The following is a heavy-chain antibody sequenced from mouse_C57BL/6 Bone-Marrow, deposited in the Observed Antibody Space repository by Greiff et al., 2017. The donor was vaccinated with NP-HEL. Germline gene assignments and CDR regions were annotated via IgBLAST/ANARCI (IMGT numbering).Heavy chain of an antibody. CDR3: AISTVTTVVAHWYFDV. CDR1: GYTFTSYW. J-gene: IGHJ1*03. V-gene: IGHV1-74*01. CDR2: IHPSDSDT. Sequence: QVQLQQPGAELVKPGASVKVSCKASGYTFTSYWMHWVKQRPGQGLEWIGRIHPSDSDTNYNQKFKGKATLTVDKSSSTAYMQLSSLTSEDSAVYYCAISTVTTVVAHWYFDVWGTGTTVTVSS. D-gene: IGHD1-1*01.